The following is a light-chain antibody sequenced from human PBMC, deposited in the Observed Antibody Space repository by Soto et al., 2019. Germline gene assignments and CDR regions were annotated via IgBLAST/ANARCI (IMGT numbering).Light chain of an antibody. V-gene: IGLV1-47*02. Sequence: SVLPQPPSASGTPGQRVTISCSGSSSNIGSNHVFWYQQLPGTAPKLLIYSNSQRPSGVPDRFSGSKSGTSASLASLAIIGLRSEDEGDYFCASWDDSLSGVLFGGGTQLTVL. CDR1: SSNIGSNH. CDR2: SNS. CDR3: ASWDDSLSGVL. J-gene: IGLJ2*01.